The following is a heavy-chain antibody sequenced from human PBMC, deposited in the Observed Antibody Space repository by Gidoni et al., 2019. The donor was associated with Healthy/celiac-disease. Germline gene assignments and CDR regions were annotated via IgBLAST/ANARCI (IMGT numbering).Heavy chain of an antibody. CDR3: AKSIGMVPATANTDS. Sequence: EVQLLASGGGLVQPGGSLRLSCAASGFTFSSYAMSWVRQAPGTGLEWVSTISGSGRSTYCPNSVKGRFTISRDNSKTTLYLHMNNLRAEDTAVYYCAKSIGMVPATANTDSWGQGSLVTVSS. CDR2: ISGSGRST. D-gene: IGHD3-10*01. CDR1: GFTFSSYA. V-gene: IGHV3-23*01. J-gene: IGHJ5*01.